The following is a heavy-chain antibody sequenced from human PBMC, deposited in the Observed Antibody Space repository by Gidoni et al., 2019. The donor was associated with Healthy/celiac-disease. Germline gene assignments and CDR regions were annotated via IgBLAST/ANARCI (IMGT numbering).Heavy chain of an antibody. J-gene: IGHJ3*02. D-gene: IGHD6-19*01. V-gene: IGHV3-30*18. CDR1: GFTFGSYG. CDR3: AKDIDSYDSSGWYGEGAFDI. Sequence: QVQLVESGGGVVQPGRSLRLSCAASGFTFGSYGMQWVRQAPGKGMEGVAVISYDGSNKYYADSVKGRFTISRDNSKNTLYLQMNSLRAEDTAVCYCAKDIDSYDSSGWYGEGAFDIWGQGTMVTVSS. CDR2: ISYDGSNK.